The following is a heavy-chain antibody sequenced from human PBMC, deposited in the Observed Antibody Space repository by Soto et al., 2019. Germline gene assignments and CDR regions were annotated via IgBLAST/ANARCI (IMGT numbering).Heavy chain of an antibody. CDR2: INAGTGIA. V-gene: IGHV1-3*01. Sequence: ASVKVSCKASGYSFTTYAMHWVRQAPGQRLEWMGWINAGTGIAKYSQKFQDRVSISRDTSKNQFSLKLSSVTAADTAVYYCARQGEGHMVRGISWPFDYWGQGTLVTVSS. CDR3: ARQGEGHMVRGISWPFDY. D-gene: IGHD3-10*01. CDR1: GYSFTTYA. J-gene: IGHJ4*02.